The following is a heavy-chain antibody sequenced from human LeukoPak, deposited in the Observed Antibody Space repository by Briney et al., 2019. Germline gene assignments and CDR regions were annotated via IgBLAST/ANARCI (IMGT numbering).Heavy chain of an antibody. D-gene: IGHD3-9*01. CDR3: ARDSYYDILTGWEYYYYGMDV. CDR2: ISSSGSTI. Sequence: GGSLRLSCAASGFTFSDYYMSWIRQAPGKGLEWVSYISSSGSTIYYADSVKGRFTISRDNAKNSLYLQMNSLRAEDTAVYYCARDSYYDILTGWEYYYYGMDVWGQGTTVTVSS. J-gene: IGHJ6*02. V-gene: IGHV3-11*01. CDR1: GFTFSDYY.